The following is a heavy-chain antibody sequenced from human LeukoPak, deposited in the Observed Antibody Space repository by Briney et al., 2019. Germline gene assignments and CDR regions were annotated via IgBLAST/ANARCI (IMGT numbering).Heavy chain of an antibody. V-gene: IGHV4-34*01. CDR2: INHRGST. CDR1: GGSFSDYY. CDR3: AGECSGGSCYSFDY. Sequence: PSETLSLTCAVYGGSFSDYYWTWIRQPPGKGLEWIGEINHRGSTHYNPSLKSRVTISVDTSKNQFSLKLSSVTAADTAVYYCAGECSGGSCYSFDYWGQGTLVTVSS. J-gene: IGHJ4*02. D-gene: IGHD2-15*01.